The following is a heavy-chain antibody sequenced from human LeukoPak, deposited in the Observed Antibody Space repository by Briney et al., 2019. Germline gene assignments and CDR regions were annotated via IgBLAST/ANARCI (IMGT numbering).Heavy chain of an antibody. Sequence: PGGSLRLSCAASGFTFSSYWMSWVRQAPGKGLEWVANIKQDGSEKYYVDSVKGRFTISRDNAKNSLYLQMNSLRAEDTAVYYCATDEICPYTSCYSCLDYWGQGTLVTVSS. CDR3: ATDEICPYTSCYSCLDY. CDR1: GFTFSSYW. D-gene: IGHD2-15*01. V-gene: IGHV3-7*03. J-gene: IGHJ4*02. CDR2: IKQDGSEK.